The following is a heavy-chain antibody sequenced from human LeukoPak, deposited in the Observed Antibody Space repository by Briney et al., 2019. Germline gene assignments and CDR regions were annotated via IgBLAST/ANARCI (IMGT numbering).Heavy chain of an antibody. J-gene: IGHJ6*02. CDR1: GDIVSSNSAA. D-gene: IGHD3-3*01. CDR2: TYYRSKWYN. V-gene: IGHV6-1*01. Sequence: SQTLSLTCAISGDIVSSNSAAWNWIRQSPSRGLEWLGRTYYRSKWYNDYAVSVKSRITINPDTSKNQFSLQLNSVTPEDTAVYYCARATLRFLEWLSGPYYYGMDVWGQGTTVTVSS. CDR3: ARATLRFLEWLSGPYYYGMDV.